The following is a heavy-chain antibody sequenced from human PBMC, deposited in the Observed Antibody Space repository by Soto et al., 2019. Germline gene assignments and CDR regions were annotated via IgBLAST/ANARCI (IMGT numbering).Heavy chain of an antibody. J-gene: IGHJ5*02. D-gene: IGHD6-13*01. CDR1: GFIVSNNY. Sequence: EVQLVETGGGLIQPGGSLRLSCEVSGFIVSNNYITWIRQAPGKGLEWVSIIYSGGATYYADSVKGRFTISRDNSKNTVSLQMNNLRAEDTAVYYCARGTGVSRRFDPWGQGTLVTVSS. CDR2: IYSGGAT. V-gene: IGHV3-53*02. CDR3: ARGTGVSRRFDP.